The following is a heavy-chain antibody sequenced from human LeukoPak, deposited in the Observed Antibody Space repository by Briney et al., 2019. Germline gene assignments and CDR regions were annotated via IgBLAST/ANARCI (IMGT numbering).Heavy chain of an antibody. CDR2: ISDGGGST. CDR1: GFTFASYA. V-gene: IGHV3-23*01. D-gene: IGHD6-19*01. J-gene: IGHJ4*02. CDR3: AKEYTSDWYVVDY. Sequence: GGSLRLSCAASGFTFASYAMSWVRQAPGKGLQWVSAISDGGGSTYYADSVKGRFTISRDNSKNTLYLQMNSLRAEDTALYYCAKEYTSDWYVVDYWGQGTLVTVSS.